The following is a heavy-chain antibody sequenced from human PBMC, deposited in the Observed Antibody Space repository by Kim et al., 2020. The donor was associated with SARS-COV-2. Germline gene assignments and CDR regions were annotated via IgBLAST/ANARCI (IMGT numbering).Heavy chain of an antibody. CDR3: ARDSA. CDR1: GFTISNFW. Sequence: GGSLRLSCAASGFTISNFWMSWVRQAPGKGLEWVAKINRDGSGKYYVASVEGRFSISRDNAKNALYLQLNSLRADDTAVYYCARDSAWGQGTTVTVSS. D-gene: IGHD3-10*01. CDR2: INRDGSGK. J-gene: IGHJ6*02. V-gene: IGHV3-7*03.